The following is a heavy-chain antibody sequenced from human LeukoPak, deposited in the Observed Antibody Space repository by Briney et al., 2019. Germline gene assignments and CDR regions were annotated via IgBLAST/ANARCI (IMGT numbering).Heavy chain of an antibody. V-gene: IGHV1-2*02. D-gene: IGHD6-19*01. CDR3: AREVIEQWLVREGAFDY. Sequence: GASVKVSCKASGYTFTGYCMHWVRQAPGQGLEWMGWINPNSGGTNYAQKFQGRVTMTRDTSISTAYMELSRLRSDDTAVYYCAREVIEQWLVREGAFDYWGQGTLVTVSS. J-gene: IGHJ4*02. CDR2: INPNSGGT. CDR1: GYTFTGYC.